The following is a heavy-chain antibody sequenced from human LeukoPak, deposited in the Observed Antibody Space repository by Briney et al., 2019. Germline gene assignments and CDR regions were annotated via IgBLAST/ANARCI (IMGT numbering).Heavy chain of an antibody. CDR1: GFTFSNYV. D-gene: IGHD4-11*01. Sequence: PGGSLRLSCAASGFTFSNYVMTWVRQTPGKGLEWVAFIRYDGSNKYYADSVKGRFTISRDNSKNTLYLQMNSLRAEDTAVYYSMTTVTTEGRHYMDVWGKGTTVTISS. CDR2: IRYDGSNK. V-gene: IGHV3-30*02. CDR3: MTTVTTEGRHYMDV. J-gene: IGHJ6*03.